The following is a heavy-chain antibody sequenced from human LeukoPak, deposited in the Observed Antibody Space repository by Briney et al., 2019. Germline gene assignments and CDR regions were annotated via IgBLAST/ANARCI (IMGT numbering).Heavy chain of an antibody. J-gene: IGHJ3*02. CDR2: ISHDESNK. CDR3: ARAGGITMIRGLKVLDAFDI. CDR1: GFTFSSYA. V-gene: IGHV3-30*04. D-gene: IGHD3-22*01. Sequence: GGSLRLSCAVSGFTFSSYAMHWVRQAPGKGLEWVAVISHDESNKYYADSVKGRFTISRDTSKNTLYLLMNSLRAEDTAVYYCARAGGITMIRGLKVLDAFDIWGQGTPVTVSS.